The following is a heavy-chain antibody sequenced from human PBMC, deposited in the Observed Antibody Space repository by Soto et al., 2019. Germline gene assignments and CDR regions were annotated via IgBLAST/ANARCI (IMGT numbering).Heavy chain of an antibody. CDR3: ARDSDPSYGDYYYYYYMDV. Sequence: SVKVSCKASGGTFSSYAISWVRQAPGQGLEWMGGIIPIFGTANYAQKFQGRVTITADKSTSTAYMELSSLRSEDTAVYYCARDSDPSYGDYYYYYYMDVWGKGTTVTVSS. V-gene: IGHV1-69*06. CDR1: GGTFSSYA. J-gene: IGHJ6*03. D-gene: IGHD4-17*01. CDR2: IIPIFGTA.